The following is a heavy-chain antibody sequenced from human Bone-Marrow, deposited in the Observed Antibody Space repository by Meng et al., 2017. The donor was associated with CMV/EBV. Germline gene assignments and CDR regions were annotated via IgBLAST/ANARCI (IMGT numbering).Heavy chain of an antibody. Sequence: LRLSCTVSGGSISSGGYYWSWIRQHPGKGLEWIGYIYYSGSTYYNPSLKSRVTISVDTSKNQFSLKLSSVTAADTAVYYCARDRVVTDFYYYGMDVWGQGTTVTGFS. CDR3: ARDRVVTDFYYYGMDV. J-gene: IGHJ6*01. V-gene: IGHV4-31*03. CDR2: IYYSGST. CDR1: GGSISSGGYY. D-gene: IGHD4-23*01.